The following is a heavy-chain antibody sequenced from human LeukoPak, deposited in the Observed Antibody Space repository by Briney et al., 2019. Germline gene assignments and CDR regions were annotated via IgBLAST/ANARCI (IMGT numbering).Heavy chain of an antibody. CDR2: IYYSGST. CDR1: GGSNSSYY. J-gene: IGHJ4*02. Sequence: PSETLSLTCTVSGGSNSSYYWSWIRQPPGKGLEWIGYIYYSGSTNYNPSLKSRVTISVDTSKNQFSLKLSSVTAADTAAYYCAGGGYSSSWYGDFDYWGQGTLVTVSS. D-gene: IGHD6-13*01. V-gene: IGHV4-59*01. CDR3: AGGGYSSSWYGDFDY.